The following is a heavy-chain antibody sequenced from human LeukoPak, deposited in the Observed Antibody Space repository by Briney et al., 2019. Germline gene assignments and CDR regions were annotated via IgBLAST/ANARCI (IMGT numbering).Heavy chain of an antibody. V-gene: IGHV3-23*01. Sequence: GGSLRLSCVVSGISLSNYGMTWVRQAPGKGLEWVSYIGERGGSTTYADSVKGRFTISRDTSLNTLYLQMNNLRAEDTAVYFCAKRGVVIRGILVIGYHQEAYHYDFWGQGVMATVSS. D-gene: IGHD3-10*01. CDR2: IGERGGST. J-gene: IGHJ4*02. CDR1: GISLSNYG. CDR3: AKRGVVIRGILVIGYHQEAYHYDF.